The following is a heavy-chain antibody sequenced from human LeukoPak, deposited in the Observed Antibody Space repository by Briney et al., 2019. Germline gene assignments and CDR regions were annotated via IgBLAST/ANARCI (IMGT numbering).Heavy chain of an antibody. J-gene: IGHJ4*02. D-gene: IGHD2-2*01. V-gene: IGHV4-38-2*02. Sequence: SETLSLTCTVSGGSISSYYWSWIRQPPGKGLEWIGSIYHSGSTYYNPSLKSRVTISVDTSKNQFSLNLSSMTAADTAVYYCAREEDIVVPSTFDYWGQGTLVTVSS. CDR3: AREEDIVVPSTFDY. CDR2: IYHSGST. CDR1: GGSISSYY.